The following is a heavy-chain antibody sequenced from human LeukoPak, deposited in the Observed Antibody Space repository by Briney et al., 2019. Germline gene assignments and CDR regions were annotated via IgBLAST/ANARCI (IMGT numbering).Heavy chain of an antibody. CDR2: IYYSGST. J-gene: IGHJ3*02. CDR3: ATPYSDAFDI. V-gene: IGHV4-39*01. D-gene: IGHD1-26*01. CDR1: GGSISSSSYY. Sequence: SETLSLTCTVSGGSISSSSYYWGWIRQPPGKGLEWIGSIYYSGSTYYNPSLKSRVTISVDTSKNQFSLKLSSVTAADTAVYHCATPYSDAFDIWGQGTMVTVSS.